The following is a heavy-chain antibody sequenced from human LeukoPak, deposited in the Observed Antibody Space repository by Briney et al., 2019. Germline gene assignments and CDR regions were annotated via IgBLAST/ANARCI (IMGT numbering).Heavy chain of an antibody. J-gene: IGHJ5*02. CDR3: ARQVAYCGGDCYLNWFDP. Sequence: SETLSLTCTVSGGSISSSSYYWGWIRQPPGKGLKWIGSIYYSGSTYYNPSLKSRVTISVDTSKNQFSLKLSSVTAADTAVYYCARQVAYCGGDCYLNWFDPWGQGTLVTVSS. V-gene: IGHV4-39*01. CDR1: GGSISSSSYY. D-gene: IGHD2-21*02. CDR2: IYYSGST.